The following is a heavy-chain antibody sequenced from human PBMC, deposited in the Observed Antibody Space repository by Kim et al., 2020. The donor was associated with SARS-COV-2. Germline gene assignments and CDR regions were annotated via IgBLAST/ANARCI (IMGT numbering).Heavy chain of an antibody. J-gene: IGHJ5*02. CDR1: GGSISSSSYY. V-gene: IGHV4-39*01. CDR2: IYYSGST. D-gene: IGHD2-21*02. Sequence: SETLSLTCTVSGGSISSSSYYWGWIRQPPGKGLEWIGSIYYSGSTYYNPSLKSRVTISVDTSKNQFSLKLSSVTAADTAVYYCARHRGSKYCGGDCYSRRPYNWFDPWGQGTLVTVSS. CDR3: ARHRGSKYCGGDCYSRRPYNWFDP.